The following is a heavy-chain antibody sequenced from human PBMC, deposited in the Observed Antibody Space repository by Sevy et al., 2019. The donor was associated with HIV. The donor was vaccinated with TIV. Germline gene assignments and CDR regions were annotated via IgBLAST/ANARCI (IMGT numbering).Heavy chain of an antibody. V-gene: IGHV3-23*01. CDR2: ISASGGST. Sequence: GGSLRLSCTASGFTFSSYVISWVRQAPGKGLEWVSTISASGGSTYYADSVKGRFTISRDNSKKNVYLDMNSLRAEDTAVYYCVRGGVGGYSYSLDCWGQGTLVTVSS. CDR1: GFTFSSYV. CDR3: VRGGVGGYSYSLDC. J-gene: IGHJ4*02. D-gene: IGHD5-18*01.